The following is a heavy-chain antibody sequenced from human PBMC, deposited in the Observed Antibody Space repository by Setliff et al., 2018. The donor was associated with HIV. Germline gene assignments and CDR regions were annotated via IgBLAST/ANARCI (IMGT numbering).Heavy chain of an antibody. J-gene: IGHJ6*03. CDR2: IYHSGST. CDR1: GGSISSGGYY. Sequence: KPSETLSLTCTVSGGSISSGGYYWSWIRQHPGKGLEWIGYIYHSGSTFYNPSLQSRAAISVDTSKNQFSLKLSSVTAADTAVFYCATGRLYYYMDVWGKGTMVTVSS. V-gene: IGHV4-31*03. D-gene: IGHD1-1*01. CDR3: ATGRLYYYMDV.